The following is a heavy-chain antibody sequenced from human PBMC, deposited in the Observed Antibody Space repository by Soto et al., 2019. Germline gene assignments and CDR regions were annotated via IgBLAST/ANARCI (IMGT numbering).Heavy chain of an antibody. V-gene: IGHV3-23*01. D-gene: IGHD3-3*01. CDR3: AKDKNNFWSPIDY. CDR1: GFTVGSYA. CDR2: ISDSGDST. Sequence: GGSLRLSCAVSGFTVGSYAMRWVRQAPGKGLEWVSSISDSGDSTKYADSVKGRFTISRDNSKNMLYLQMSSLRAEDTALYYCAKDKNNFWSPIDYWGQGTLVTVSS. J-gene: IGHJ4*02.